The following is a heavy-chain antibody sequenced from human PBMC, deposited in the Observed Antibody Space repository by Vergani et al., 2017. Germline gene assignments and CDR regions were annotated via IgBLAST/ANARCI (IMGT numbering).Heavy chain of an antibody. CDR3: ATIWNVEWGAFDY. D-gene: IGHD1-1*01. Sequence: QVQLQESGPGLVKPSETLSLTCTVSGYSISSGYYWGWIRQPPGKGLEWIGSIYHSGSTYYNPSLKSRVTISVDTSKNQFSLKLSSVTTADTAVYYCATIWNVEWGAFDYWGQGTLVTVSS. CDR2: IYHSGST. CDR1: GYSISSGYY. V-gene: IGHV4-38-2*02. J-gene: IGHJ4*02.